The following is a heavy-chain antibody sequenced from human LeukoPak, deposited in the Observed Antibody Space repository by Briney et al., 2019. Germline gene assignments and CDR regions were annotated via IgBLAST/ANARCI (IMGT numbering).Heavy chain of an antibody. CDR2: IYYSGST. CDR3: ARRLRFTFYDFWSGKAFDI. J-gene: IGHJ3*02. Sequence: KTSETVSLTCTVSGGSISSGGYYWSWIRQHPGKGLEWIGYIYYSGSTYYNPSLKSRVTISVDTSKNQFSLKLSSVTAADTAVYYCARRLRFTFYDFWSGKAFDIWGQGTMVTVSS. D-gene: IGHD3-3*01. CDR1: GGSISSGGYY. V-gene: IGHV4-31*03.